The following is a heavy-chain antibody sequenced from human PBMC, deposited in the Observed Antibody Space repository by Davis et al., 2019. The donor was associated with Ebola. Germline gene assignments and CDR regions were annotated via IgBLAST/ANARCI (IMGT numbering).Heavy chain of an antibody. J-gene: IGHJ6*02. CDR3: GKDLGYYGVDV. CDR1: GFTFSSYG. CDR2: IRNDGINK. V-gene: IGHV3-30*02. Sequence: GESLKISCAASGFTFSSYGMYWVRQAPGKGLEWVAFIRNDGINKYYADSVKGRFTISRANSKNTLYLQLSSLSAEDAAVYYCGKDLGYYGVDVWGQGTTVTVS.